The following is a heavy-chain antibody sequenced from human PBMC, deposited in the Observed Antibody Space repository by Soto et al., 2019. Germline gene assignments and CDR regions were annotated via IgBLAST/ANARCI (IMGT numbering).Heavy chain of an antibody. V-gene: IGHV5-51*01. J-gene: IGHJ6*02. CDR3: ARLPKSDIVVGGYGMDV. CDR1: GYSFTSYW. D-gene: IGHD2-2*01. CDR2: IYPGDSDT. Sequence: GESLKISCKGSGYSFTSYWVGWVRQMPGKGLEWMGIIYPGDSDTRYSPSFQGQVTISADKSISTAYLQWSSLKASDTAMYYCARLPKSDIVVGGYGMDVWGQGTTVTVSS.